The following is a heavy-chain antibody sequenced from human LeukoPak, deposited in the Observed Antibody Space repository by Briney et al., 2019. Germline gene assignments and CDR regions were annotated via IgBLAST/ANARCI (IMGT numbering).Heavy chain of an antibody. J-gene: IGHJ4*02. Sequence: ASVTVSCKASGYTFTGYYMHWLGQAPGQGLEWMGWINPNSGGTNYAQKFQGRVTITTDTTTTTAYMELRSLRSDDTAVYYCSRDGYFYFWGQVTLVTVSS. V-gene: IGHV1-2*02. CDR3: SRDGYFYF. CDR2: INPNSGGT. CDR1: GYTFTGYY.